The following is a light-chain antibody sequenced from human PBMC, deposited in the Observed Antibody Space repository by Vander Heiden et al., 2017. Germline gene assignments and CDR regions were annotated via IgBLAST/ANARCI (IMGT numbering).Light chain of an antibody. Sequence: SSELTQPPSVSVSPGQTARITCSGDALPKQFAYWYQQQAGQAPVMVIYQDSERPSGIPERFSGSSSGTTVTLTISGVQAEDEADYYCQSADRSGTVIFGGGTKLTVL. CDR3: QSADRSGTVI. J-gene: IGLJ2*01. CDR2: QDS. CDR1: ALPKQF. V-gene: IGLV3-25*03.